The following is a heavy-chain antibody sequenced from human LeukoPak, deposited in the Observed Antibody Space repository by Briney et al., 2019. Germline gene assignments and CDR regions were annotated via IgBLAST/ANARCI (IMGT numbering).Heavy chain of an antibody. Sequence: ASVTVSCKASGYTFTGYYMHWVRQAPGQGLEWMGWINPNSGGTNYAQKFQGRVTMTRDTSISTAYMELSRLRSDDTAVYYCARDVYCSGGSCYSAWFDPWGQGTLVTVSS. CDR3: ARDVYCSGGSCYSAWFDP. J-gene: IGHJ5*02. CDR1: GYTFTGYY. CDR2: INPNSGGT. V-gene: IGHV1-2*02. D-gene: IGHD2-15*01.